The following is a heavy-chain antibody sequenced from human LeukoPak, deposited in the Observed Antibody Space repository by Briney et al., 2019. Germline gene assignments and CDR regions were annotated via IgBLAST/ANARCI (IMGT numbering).Heavy chain of an antibody. Sequence: GASVKVSCKASGYTFTSYYMHWVRQAPGQGLEWMGIINPSGGSTSYAQKFQGRVTMTRDTSTSTVYMELCSLRSEDTAVYHCARDHLWGKILTGYSTHPWFDPWGQGTLVTVSS. J-gene: IGHJ5*02. V-gene: IGHV1-46*01. CDR2: INPSGGST. CDR3: ARDHLWGKILTGYSTHPWFDP. CDR1: GYTFTSYY. D-gene: IGHD3-9*01.